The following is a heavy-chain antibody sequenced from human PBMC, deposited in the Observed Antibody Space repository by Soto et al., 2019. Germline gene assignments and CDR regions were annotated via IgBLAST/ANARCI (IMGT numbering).Heavy chain of an antibody. CDR2: IIPILGIA. V-gene: IGHV1-69*04. D-gene: IGHD2-15*01. CDR1: GGTFSSYT. Sequence: SVKVSCKASGGTFSSYTISWVRQAPGQGLEWMGKIIPILGIANYAQKFQGRVTITADKSTSTAYMELSSLRSVDTAVYYCARDRTQDIVVVVAATLPYYYYGMDVWG. CDR3: ARDRTQDIVVVVAATLPYYYYGMDV. J-gene: IGHJ6*02.